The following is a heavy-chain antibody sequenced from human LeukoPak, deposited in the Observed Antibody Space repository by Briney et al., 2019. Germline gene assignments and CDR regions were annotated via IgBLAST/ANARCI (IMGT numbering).Heavy chain of an antibody. CDR3: AKGAYYYGSGSYFGY. D-gene: IGHD3-10*01. Sequence: GGSLRLSCAASGFTFSSYAMSWVRQAPGKGLKWVSAISGSGGSTYYADSVKGRFTISRDNSENTLYLQMNSLRAEDTAVYYCAKGAYYYGSGSYFGYWGQGTLVTVSS. J-gene: IGHJ4*02. CDR1: GFTFSSYA. V-gene: IGHV3-23*01. CDR2: ISGSGGST.